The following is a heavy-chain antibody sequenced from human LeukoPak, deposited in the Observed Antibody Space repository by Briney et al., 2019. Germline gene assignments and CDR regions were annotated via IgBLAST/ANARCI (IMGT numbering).Heavy chain of an antibody. CDR3: ARHKGYYYDSSGYPRYYFDY. D-gene: IGHD3-22*01. V-gene: IGHV5-51*01. Sequence: PGESLKISCKGSGYSFTSYWIGWVRQMPGKGLEWMGIIYPGDSDTRYSPSFQGQVTISADKSISTAYLQWSSLKASDTAMYYCARHKGYYYDSSGYPRYYFDYWGQGTLVTVSS. J-gene: IGHJ4*02. CDR2: IYPGDSDT. CDR1: GYSFTSYW.